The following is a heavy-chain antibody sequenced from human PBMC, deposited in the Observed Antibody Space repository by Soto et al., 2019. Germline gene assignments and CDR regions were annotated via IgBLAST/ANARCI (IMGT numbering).Heavy chain of an antibody. D-gene: IGHD2-2*01. J-gene: IGHJ5*02. V-gene: IGHV3-7*02. CDR1: GFTFSSYW. CDR2: IKQDGSEK. CDR3: ASRGPHGCSSTSCPNWFDP. Sequence: PGGSLRLSCAASGFTFSSYWMSWVRQAPGKGLEWVANIKQDGSEKYYVDSVKGRFTISRDNAKNSLYLQMNSLRAEDTAVYYCASRGPHGCSSTSCPNWFDPWGQGTLVTVSS.